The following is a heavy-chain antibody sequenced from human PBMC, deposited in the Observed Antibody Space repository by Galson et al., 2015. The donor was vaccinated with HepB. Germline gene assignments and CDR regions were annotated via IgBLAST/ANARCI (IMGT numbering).Heavy chain of an antibody. CDR2: ISGSGGST. V-gene: IGHV3-23*01. J-gene: IGHJ6*03. CDR3: ASRRDCGGDCYPDYYYMDV. Sequence: SLRLSCAASGFTFSSYAMSWVRQAPGKGLEWVSAISGSGGSTYYADSVKGRFTISRDNSKNTLYLQMNSLRAEDTAVYYCASRRDCGGDCYPDYYYMDVWGKGTTVTVSS. D-gene: IGHD2-21*01. CDR1: GFTFSSYA.